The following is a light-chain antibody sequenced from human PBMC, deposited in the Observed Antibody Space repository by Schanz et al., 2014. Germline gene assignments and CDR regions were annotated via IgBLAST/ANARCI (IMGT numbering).Light chain of an antibody. CDR3: SSHTAITTAVV. CDR2: DVS. Sequence: QSALTQPRSVSGSPGQSVTISCTGTSSDVGGYKYVSWYQQHPDKAPKLMIYDVSDRPSGVSNRFSGSKSGNTAALTISGLQAEDEADYHCSSHTAITTAVVFGGGTKLTVL. CDR1: SSDVGGYKY. J-gene: IGLJ2*01. V-gene: IGLV2-14*03.